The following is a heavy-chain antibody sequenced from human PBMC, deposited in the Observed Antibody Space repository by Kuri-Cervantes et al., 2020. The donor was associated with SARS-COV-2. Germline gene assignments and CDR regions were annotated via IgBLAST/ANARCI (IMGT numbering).Heavy chain of an antibody. J-gene: IGHJ3*02. V-gene: IGHV3-30-3*01. CDR1: GFTFSSYA. CDR2: ISYDGSNK. Sequence: GESLKISCAASGFTFSSYAMHWVRQAPGKGLEWVAVISYDGSNKYYADSVKGRFTISRDNSKSTLYLQMNSLRAEDTAVYYCARDACSNLPAAIVLLSAFDIWGQGTMVTVSS. CDR3: ARDACSNLPAAIVLLSAFDI. D-gene: IGHD2-2*02.